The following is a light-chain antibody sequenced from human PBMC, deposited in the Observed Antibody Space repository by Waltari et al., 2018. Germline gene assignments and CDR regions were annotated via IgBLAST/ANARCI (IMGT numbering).Light chain of an antibody. CDR2: KAS. CDR3: QHYNSFPWT. V-gene: IGKV1-5*03. CDR1: QSISSW. Sequence: IHMTQSPSTLSASVADRVTITCRARQSISSWLAWYQQKPGKAPKLLIYKASSLESGVPSRFSGSGSGTEFTLTISSLQPDDFATYYCQHYNSFPWTFGQGTKVEIK. J-gene: IGKJ1*01.